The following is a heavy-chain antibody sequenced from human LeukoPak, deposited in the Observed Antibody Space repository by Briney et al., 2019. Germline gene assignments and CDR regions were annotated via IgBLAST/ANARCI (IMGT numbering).Heavy chain of an antibody. D-gene: IGHD3-3*01. Sequence: GGSLRLSCAASGFTFSTYWMHWVRQAPGKGLVWVSRIKSDGGTNYADSVKGRFTISRDNAKNSLYLQMNSLRAEDTAVYYCARDGFLRFLEWFIYYMDVWGKGTTVTVSS. V-gene: IGHV3-74*01. J-gene: IGHJ6*03. CDR2: IKSDGGT. CDR1: GFTFSTYW. CDR3: ARDGFLRFLEWFIYYMDV.